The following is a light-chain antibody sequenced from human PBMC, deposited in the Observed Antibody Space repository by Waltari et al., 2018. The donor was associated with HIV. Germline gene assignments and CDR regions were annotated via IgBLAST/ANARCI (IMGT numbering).Light chain of an antibody. CDR1: QSVSSY. CDR2: DAS. CDR3: QQRSNWPLT. V-gene: IGKV3-11*01. J-gene: IGKJ4*01. Sequence: EIVLTQSPATLSLSPGERATLSSSASQSVSSYFAWYQQKPRQAPRLLIYDASNWATGSPARFSGRGSGTDFTLTISSLEPEDYAVYYCQQRSNWPLTFGGGTK.